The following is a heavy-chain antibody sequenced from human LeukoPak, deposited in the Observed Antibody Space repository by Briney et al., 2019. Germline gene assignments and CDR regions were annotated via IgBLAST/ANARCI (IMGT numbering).Heavy chain of an antibody. V-gene: IGHV6-1*01. CDR2: TYYRSKWYN. CDR1: GDSVSSNSAA. CDR3: ARDRRYYDSSGYLMENWFDP. J-gene: IGHJ5*02. Sequence: SQTLSLTCAISGDSVSSNSAAWNWIRQSPSRGLEWLGRTYYRSKWYNDYAVSVKSRITINPDTSKNQFSLQLNSVTPEDTAVYYCARDRRYYDSSGYLMENWFDPWGQGTLVTVSS. D-gene: IGHD3-22*01.